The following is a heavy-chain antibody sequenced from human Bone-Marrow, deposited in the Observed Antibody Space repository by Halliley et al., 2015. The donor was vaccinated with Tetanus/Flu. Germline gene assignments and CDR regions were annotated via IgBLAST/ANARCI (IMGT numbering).Heavy chain of an antibody. CDR3: ARGLGDYYDSSGHYSPRNDAFDI. D-gene: IGHD3-22*01. J-gene: IGHJ3*02. V-gene: IGHV3-13*01. Sequence: SVKGRFTISRENAKNSLYLQMNSLRAGDTAVYYCARGLGDYYDSSGHYSPRNDAFDIWGQGTMVTVSS.